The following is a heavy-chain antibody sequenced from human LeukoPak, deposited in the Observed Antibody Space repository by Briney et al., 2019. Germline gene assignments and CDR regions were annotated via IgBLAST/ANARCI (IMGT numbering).Heavy chain of an antibody. J-gene: IGHJ3*02. D-gene: IGHD4-11*01. V-gene: IGHV1-18*01. CDR3: VRIDYSNAFDI. Sequence: GASVKVSCKASGYTFTNYGITWVRQAPGQGLEWMGWISAYNSNTNYAQKLQGRVTITGNTSISTAYMELSSLRSEDTAVYYCVRIDYSNAFDIWGQGTMVTVSS. CDR1: GYTFTNYG. CDR2: ISAYNSNT.